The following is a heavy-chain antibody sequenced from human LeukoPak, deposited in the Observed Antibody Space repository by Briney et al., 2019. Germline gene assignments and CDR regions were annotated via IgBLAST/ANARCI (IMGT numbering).Heavy chain of an antibody. CDR3: ARSSGWYNWFDP. D-gene: IGHD6-19*01. J-gene: IGHJ5*02. V-gene: IGHV3-23*01. CDR1: GFTFSSYA. Sequence: GGSLRLSCAASGFTFSSYAMSWVRQAPGKGLEWVSAISGSGGSTYYADSVKGRFTISRDNSKNTLYLQMNSLRAEDTAVYYCARSSGWYNWFDPWGQGTLVTVSS. CDR2: ISGSGGST.